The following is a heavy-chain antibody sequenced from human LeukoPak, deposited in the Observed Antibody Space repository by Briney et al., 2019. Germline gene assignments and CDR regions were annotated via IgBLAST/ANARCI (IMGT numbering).Heavy chain of an antibody. D-gene: IGHD5-18*01. CDR1: GFTFSTGA. V-gene: IGHV3-23*01. Sequence: GGSLRLSCAASGFTFSTGAINWVRQAPGKGLEWVSAISGSGSKTFCADSVKGRFTISRDNPKNTLYLQMNSLRPEDTAVYYCVKEPRGYSFSFDIWGQGTMVTVSS. CDR2: ISGSGSKT. CDR3: VKEPRGYSFSFDI. J-gene: IGHJ3*02.